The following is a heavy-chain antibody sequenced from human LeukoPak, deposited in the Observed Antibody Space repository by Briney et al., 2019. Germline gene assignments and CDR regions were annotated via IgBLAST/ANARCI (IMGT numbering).Heavy chain of an antibody. CDR2: ISGSGGTT. CDR3: AKPGWLLTSAADY. Sequence: PGGSLRLSCAASGFSFSSYALAWVGQTPGKGLEWVSCISGSGGTTDYADSVKGRFTISRDNSKNTLYLQMNSLRAEDTAVYYCAKPGWLLTSAADYWGQGAHVTVSS. D-gene: IGHD3-22*01. CDR1: GFSFSSYA. J-gene: IGHJ4*02. V-gene: IGHV3-23*01.